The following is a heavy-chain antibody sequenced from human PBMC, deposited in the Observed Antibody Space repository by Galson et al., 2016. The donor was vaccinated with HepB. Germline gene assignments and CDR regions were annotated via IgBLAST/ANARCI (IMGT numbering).Heavy chain of an antibody. CDR2: ISAHNGNT. Sequence: SVKVSCKASGYTLTSHDINWVRQAPGQGLEWMGWISAHNGNTNYAQSLQGRVTLTTETSTNTAYMELRSLRSDDTALYYCARPFGSGNYDAFDVWGQGTMVTVSS. J-gene: IGHJ3*01. V-gene: IGHV1-18*04. D-gene: IGHD3-10*01. CDR3: ARPFGSGNYDAFDV. CDR1: GYTLTSHD.